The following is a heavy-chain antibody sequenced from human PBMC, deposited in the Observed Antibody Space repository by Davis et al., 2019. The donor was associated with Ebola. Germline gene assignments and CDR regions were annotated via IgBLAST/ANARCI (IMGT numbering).Heavy chain of an antibody. CDR1: GDSLWSGHY. J-gene: IGHJ4*02. V-gene: IGHV4-38-2*02. Sequence: MPSETLSLTCTVSGDSLWSGHYWGWIRQPPGKGLEYIGNIYPGGSTYYNPSLKSRVTISVDTSKNQFSLKLSSVTAADTAVYYCARRSSSSFDYWGQGTLVTVSS. D-gene: IGHD6-6*01. CDR2: IYPGGST. CDR3: ARRSSSSFDY.